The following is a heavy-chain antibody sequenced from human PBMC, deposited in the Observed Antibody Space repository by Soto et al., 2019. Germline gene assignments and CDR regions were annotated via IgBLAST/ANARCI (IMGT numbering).Heavy chain of an antibody. J-gene: IGHJ5*02. CDR3: AAPRTPRDGWGSYYKYNRFDP. Sequence: GASVKVSCKASGGTFSSYAISWVRQAPGQGLEWMGGIIPIFGTANYAQKFQGRVTITADESTSTAYMELRSLRSEDTAVYYCAAPRTPRDGWGSYYKYNRFDPWGQGPLVTVSS. CDR1: GGTFSSYA. CDR2: IIPIFGTA. V-gene: IGHV1-69*13. D-gene: IGHD3-10*01.